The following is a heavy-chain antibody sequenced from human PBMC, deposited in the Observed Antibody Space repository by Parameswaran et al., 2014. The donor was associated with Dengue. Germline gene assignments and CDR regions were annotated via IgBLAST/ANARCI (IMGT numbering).Heavy chain of an antibody. J-gene: IGHJ4*02. CDR3: ARVVPPLGHCSLTTCYTSDF. Sequence: RWIRQPPGKGLEWIGYIYYSVSTYYNPSLKSRATTSVDTSKNQFSLKLSSVTAADTAVYYCARVVPPLGHCSLTTCYTSDFWGQGTLVTVSS. V-gene: IGHV4-31*02. CDR2: IYYSVST. D-gene: IGHD2-2*02.